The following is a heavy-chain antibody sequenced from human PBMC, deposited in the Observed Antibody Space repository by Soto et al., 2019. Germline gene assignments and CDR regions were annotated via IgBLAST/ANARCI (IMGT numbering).Heavy chain of an antibody. V-gene: IGHV3-30-3*01. CDR2: ISYDGSNK. J-gene: IGHJ4*02. CDR1: GFTFSSYA. CDR3: AREGTSERRWFGEAGRGY. D-gene: IGHD3-10*01. Sequence: QVQLVESGGGVVQPGRSLRLSCAASGFTFSSYAMHWVRQAPGKGLEWVAVISYDGSNKYYADSVKGRFTISRDNSKNALYLQMNSQRAEDTAVYYCAREGTSERRWFGEAGRGYWGQGTLVTVTS.